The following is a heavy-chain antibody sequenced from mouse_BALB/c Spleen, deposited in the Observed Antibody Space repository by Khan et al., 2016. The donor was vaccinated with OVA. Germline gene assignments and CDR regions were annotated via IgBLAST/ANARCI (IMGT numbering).Heavy chain of an antibody. J-gene: IGHJ3*01. CDR2: ISSDGDYT. CDR1: GFTFSPNS. CDR3: ATHLTGSFAY. Sequence: EVELVESGGDLVKSGGSLKLSCAASGFTFSPNSMSWVRQTPDKRLEWVATISSDGDYTYYPDSVKGRFNISRDNAKNTLYLQMSTLKSDDTAMYYCATHLTGSFAYWGQGTLVTVSA. V-gene: IGHV5-6*01. D-gene: IGHD4-1*01.